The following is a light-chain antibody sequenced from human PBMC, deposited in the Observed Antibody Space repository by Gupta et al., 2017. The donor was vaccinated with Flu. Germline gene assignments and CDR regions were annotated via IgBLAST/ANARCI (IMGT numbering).Light chain of an antibody. J-gene: IGLJ2*01. CDR1: NSDIGAYNY. CDR3: GADGAVGV. Sequence: QSALTQPASVSGSPGQSIAISCTGTNSDIGAYNYVSWYQQHPGKAPKLMIYEGSKRPSGVSTRFSGSKSGNTASLTISGSQAEDEADYYCGADGAVGVFGGGTKVTVL. CDR2: EGS. V-gene: IGLV2-14*01.